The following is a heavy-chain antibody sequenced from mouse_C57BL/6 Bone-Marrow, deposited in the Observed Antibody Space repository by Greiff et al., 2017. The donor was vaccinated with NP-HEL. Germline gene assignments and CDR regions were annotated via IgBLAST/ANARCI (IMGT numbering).Heavy chain of an antibody. D-gene: IGHD2-4*01. J-gene: IGHJ4*01. Sequence: QVQLQQPGAELVRPGTSVKLSCKASGYTFTSYWMHWVKQRPGQGLEWIGVIDPSDSYTNYNQKFKGKATLTVDTSSSTAYMQPSSLTSEDSAVYYCARSCDYDGGAYAMDYWGQGTSVTVSS. CDR3: ARSCDYDGGAYAMDY. V-gene: IGHV1-59*01. CDR1: GYTFTSYW. CDR2: IDPSDSYT.